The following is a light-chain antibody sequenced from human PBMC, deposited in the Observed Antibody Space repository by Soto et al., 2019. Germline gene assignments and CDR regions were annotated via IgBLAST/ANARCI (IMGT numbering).Light chain of an antibody. CDR1: HSIGPW. V-gene: IGKV1-5*01. J-gene: IGKJ1*01. CDR2: HAS. CDR3: QQYNTYLS. Sequence: IQMTQSPSTLSASVGNRVTISCRASHSIGPWLAWYQQKPGKAPTLLIYHASSLESGVPSRFSGSGSGTEFTLTISSLQPDDVATYYCQQYNTYLSFGQGTKVDSK.